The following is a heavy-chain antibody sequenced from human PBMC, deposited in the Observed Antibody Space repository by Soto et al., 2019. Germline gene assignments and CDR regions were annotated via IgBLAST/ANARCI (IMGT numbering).Heavy chain of an antibody. CDR1: GGSISSGGYY. CDR2: IYYSGST. J-gene: IGHJ6*02. Sequence: SETLSLTCTVSGGSISSGGYYWSWIRQHPGKGLEWIGYIYYSGSTYYNPSLKSRVTISVDTSKNQFSLKLSSVTAADTAVYYCARTYSGSYYYGMDVWGQGTTVTVSS. D-gene: IGHD1-26*01. CDR3: ARTYSGSYYYGMDV. V-gene: IGHV4-31*03.